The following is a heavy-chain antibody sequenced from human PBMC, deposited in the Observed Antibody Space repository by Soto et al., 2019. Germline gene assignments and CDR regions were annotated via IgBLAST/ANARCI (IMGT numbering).Heavy chain of an antibody. J-gene: IGHJ4*02. V-gene: IGHV1-18*01. Sequence: QIQLLQSGAEVKKPGASVKVTCKASGYTFRNFGITWVRQAPGQGLEWMGWIIAYNANANYAQKFQGRLTMTADTSTGTAYMELRSLRSDDTAVYYCARENSYFDYWGQGTLVTVS. CDR2: IIAYNANA. CDR3: ARENSYFDY. CDR1: GYTFRNFG.